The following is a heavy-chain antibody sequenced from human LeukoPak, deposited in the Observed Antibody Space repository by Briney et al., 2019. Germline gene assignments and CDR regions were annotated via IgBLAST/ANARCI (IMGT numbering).Heavy chain of an antibody. CDR3: AKGSVVVVVAAAYFDY. V-gene: IGHV3-23*01. CDR2: ISGSGGST. CDR1: GFTFSSYA. Sequence: GGSLRLSCAASGFTFSSYAMSWVRQAPGKGLEWVSAISGSGGSTYYADSVKGRFTISRDNSKDTLYLQMNSLRAEDTAVYYCAKGSVVVVVAAAYFDYWGQGTLVTVSS. D-gene: IGHD2-15*01. J-gene: IGHJ4*02.